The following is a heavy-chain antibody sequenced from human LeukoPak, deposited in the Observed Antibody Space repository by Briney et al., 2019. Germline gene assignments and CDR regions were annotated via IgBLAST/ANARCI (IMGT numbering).Heavy chain of an antibody. D-gene: IGHD3-9*01. CDR1: GFTFSDYY. CDR2: ISSSGSTI. V-gene: IGHV3-11*01. J-gene: IGHJ6*03. Sequence: GGSLRLSCAASGFTFSDYYMSWIRQAPGKGLEWVSYISSSGSTIYYADSVKGRFTTSRDNAKNSLYLQMNSLRAEDTAVYYCARFPPANYDILTGYLDYYYMDVWGKGTTVTVSS. CDR3: ARFPPANYDILTGYLDYYYMDV.